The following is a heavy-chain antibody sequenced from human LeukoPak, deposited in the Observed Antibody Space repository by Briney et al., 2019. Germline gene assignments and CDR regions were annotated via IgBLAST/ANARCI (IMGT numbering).Heavy chain of an antibody. CDR1: GYTFTDYY. J-gene: IGHJ4*02. Sequence: ASVKVSCKASGYTFTDYYMHWVRQAPGQGFEWMGGINPNSGDTNYAQKFQGRVTMTRDTSISTAHMELSRLRSDDTAVYYCARANPLYCSSTTCLFDYWGQATLVTVSS. D-gene: IGHD2-2*01. V-gene: IGHV1-2*02. CDR3: ARANPLYCSSTTCLFDY. CDR2: INPNSGDT.